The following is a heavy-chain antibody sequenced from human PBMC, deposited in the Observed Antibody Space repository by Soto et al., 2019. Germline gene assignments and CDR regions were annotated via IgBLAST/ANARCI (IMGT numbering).Heavy chain of an antibody. CDR2: IKQDGSET. V-gene: IGHV3-7*01. CDR3: ARRSYSGAGDC. CDR1: GFTFSRYW. J-gene: IGHJ1*01. D-gene: IGHD2-21*01. Sequence: GSLRLSCAASGFTFSRYWMSWVRQAPGKGLEWVANIKQDGSETNYVDSMKGRFTIYRDNTKNSLYLQMNSLRAEDTAVYYCARRSYSGAGDCWGQGTLVTVSS.